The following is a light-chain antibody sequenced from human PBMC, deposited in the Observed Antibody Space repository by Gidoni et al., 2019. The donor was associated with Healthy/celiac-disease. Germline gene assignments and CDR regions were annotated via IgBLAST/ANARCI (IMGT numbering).Light chain of an antibody. J-gene: IGKJ3*01. CDR2: DAS. Sequence: DIQLTQSQSFLSAPVGDRVPITCRASQGISSYLAWYKQKPGKAPKLLTYDASTLPIGVPSRFRGSGSGTEFTLTISILQPEHFATYYCQQLNSYPRGFTFGPGTKVDIK. CDR3: QQLNSYPRGFT. V-gene: IGKV1-9*01. CDR1: QGISSY.